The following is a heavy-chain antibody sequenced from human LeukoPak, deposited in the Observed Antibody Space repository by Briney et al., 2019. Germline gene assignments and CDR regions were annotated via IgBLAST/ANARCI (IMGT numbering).Heavy chain of an antibody. J-gene: IGHJ5*02. CDR3: ATYGAYDNWFDP. CDR2: ISRDNGNT. Sequence: ASVKVSCKASGYTYGVSWVRQAPGQGLEWMGWISRDNGNTNYAQNLQGRVTMTTDTSTNTAYMELRGLTSDDTAVYYCATYGAYDNWFDPWGQGTLVTVSS. V-gene: IGHV1-18*01. CDR1: GYTYG. D-gene: IGHD4-17*01.